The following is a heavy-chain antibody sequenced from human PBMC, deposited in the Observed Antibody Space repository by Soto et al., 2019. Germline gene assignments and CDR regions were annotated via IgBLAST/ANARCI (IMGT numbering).Heavy chain of an antibody. Sequence: PGESLKISCKGSGYSFANYRIGWVRQMPGKGLEWMGVIHPGDSDTRYSPSFQGQVTISADKSINTAYLQWSSLKASDTAMFYCARLDSSFTSPVATWGQGPLVTVS. CDR2: IHPGDSDT. CDR3: ARLDSSFTSPVAT. D-gene: IGHD6-6*01. V-gene: IGHV5-51*01. J-gene: IGHJ4*02. CDR1: GYSFANYR.